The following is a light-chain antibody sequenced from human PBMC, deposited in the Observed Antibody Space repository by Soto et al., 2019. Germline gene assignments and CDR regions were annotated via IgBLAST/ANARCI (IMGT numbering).Light chain of an antibody. CDR3: AAWDDRLNGYV. CDR2: NNN. CDR1: SSNIGTNA. J-gene: IGLJ1*01. Sequence: QSVLTQPPSASGTPGQRVTISCSGGSSNIGTNAVNWYQQLPGTAPKLLIYNNNQRPSGVPDRFSGSKSGTSASLAISGLQSEDEADYYCAAWDDRLNGYVFGTRTKVTVL. V-gene: IGLV1-44*01.